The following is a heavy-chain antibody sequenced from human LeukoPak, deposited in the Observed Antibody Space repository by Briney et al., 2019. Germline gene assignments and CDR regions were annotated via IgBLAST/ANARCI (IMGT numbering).Heavy chain of an antibody. J-gene: IGHJ4*02. D-gene: IGHD4/OR15-4a*01. Sequence: GASVKVSCKASRGTFSSYAISWVRQAPGQGLEWMGGIIPIFGTANYAQKFQGRVTITADESTSTAYMELSSLRSEDTAVYYCARSLPAARLWTNLDYWGQGTLVTVSS. CDR3: ARSLPAARLWTNLDY. CDR1: RGTFSSYA. V-gene: IGHV1-69*13. CDR2: IIPIFGTA.